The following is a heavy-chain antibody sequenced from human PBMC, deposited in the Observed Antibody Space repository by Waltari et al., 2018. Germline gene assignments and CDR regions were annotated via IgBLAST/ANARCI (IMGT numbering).Heavy chain of an antibody. CDR1: GYSLTSGYK. Sequence: QVQLQESGPGLVKPSETLSLICSVSGYSLTSGYKWGWIRQSPGKGLEWIGNVYHTGSTYSNPSLASRATLSVDTSKNQFSLMVTSVTAADTAVYYCARDSGSLFAFDFWGQGTMVTVSS. CDR2: VYHTGST. J-gene: IGHJ3*01. D-gene: IGHD6-19*01. V-gene: IGHV4-38-2*02. CDR3: ARDSGSLFAFDF.